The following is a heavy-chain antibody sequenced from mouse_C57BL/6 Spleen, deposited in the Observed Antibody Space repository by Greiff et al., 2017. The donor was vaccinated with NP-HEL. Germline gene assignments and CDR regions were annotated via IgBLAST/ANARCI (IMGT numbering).Heavy chain of an antibody. V-gene: IGHV6-3*01. J-gene: IGHJ3*01. CDR1: GFTFSNYW. CDR3: TGTGRFPFAY. Sequence: DVQLVESGGGLVQPGGSMKLSCVASGFTFSNYWMNWVRQSPEKGLEWVAQIRLKSDNYATHYAESVKGRFTISRDDSKSSVYLQMNNLRAEDTGIYYCTGTGRFPFAYWGQGTLVTVSA. CDR2: IRLKSDNYAT.